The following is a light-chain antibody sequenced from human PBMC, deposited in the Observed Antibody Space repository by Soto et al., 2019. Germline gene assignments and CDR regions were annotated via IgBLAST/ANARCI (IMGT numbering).Light chain of an antibody. J-gene: IGKJ1*01. CDR3: HQFVYSPRT. CDR1: QTVNSDY. V-gene: IGKV3-20*01. CDR2: ATS. Sequence: EIVLTQSPGTLSLSPGETATLSCRASQTVNSDYLAWFQQRPGQAPRLLIFATSRRATDIPDRFSGSGSGTDFTLAIRRLEPEDFAVYYWHQFVYSPRTFGQGTKVE.